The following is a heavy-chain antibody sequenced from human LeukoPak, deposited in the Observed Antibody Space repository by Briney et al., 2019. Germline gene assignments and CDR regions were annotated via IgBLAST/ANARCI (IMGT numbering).Heavy chain of an antibody. CDR1: GFSLNSTGEG. Sequence: SGPTLVNPTQTLTVTCTFSGFSLNSTGEGVGWTRQPPGKALEWLALIYWDDDKRYNPSLKSRLALTKDTSKNQVILTMTDMDPVDTATFFCAHRRQYSNYCFDYWGQGTLVTVSS. J-gene: IGHJ4*02. V-gene: IGHV2-5*02. D-gene: IGHD4-11*01. CDR2: IYWDDDK. CDR3: AHRRQYSNYCFDY.